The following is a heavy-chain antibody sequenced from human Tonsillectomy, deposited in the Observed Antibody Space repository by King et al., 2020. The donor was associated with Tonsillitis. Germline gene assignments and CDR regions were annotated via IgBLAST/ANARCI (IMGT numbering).Heavy chain of an antibody. Sequence: QLQESGPGLVKPSETLSLTCTVSGGSISSYYWSWIRQPPGKGLEWIGYISYSGSTNYNPSLKSRVTISVDSSKNQFSLRLSSVTAADTAVYYCARDRFAYSSDVWGKGTTVTVSS. CDR2: ISYSGST. CDR3: ARDRFAYSSDV. J-gene: IGHJ6*04. D-gene: IGHD2-15*01. V-gene: IGHV4-59*01. CDR1: GGSISSYY.